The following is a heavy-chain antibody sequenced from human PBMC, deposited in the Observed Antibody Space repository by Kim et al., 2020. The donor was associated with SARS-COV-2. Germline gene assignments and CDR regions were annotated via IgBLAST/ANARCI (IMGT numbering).Heavy chain of an antibody. CDR2: IYHSGST. J-gene: IGHJ4*02. D-gene: IGHD1-26*01. CDR1: GGTISSSNW. V-gene: IGHV4-4*02. Sequence: SETLSLTCAVSGGTISSSNWWSWVRQPPGKGLEWIGEIYHSGSTNYNPSLKSRVTTSVDKSKNQFSLKLSSVTAADTAVYFCARAVGATSIIDYWGQGTLVTVSS. CDR3: ARAVGATSIIDY.